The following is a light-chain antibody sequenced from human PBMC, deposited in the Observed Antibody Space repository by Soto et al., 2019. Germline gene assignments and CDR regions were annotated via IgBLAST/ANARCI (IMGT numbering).Light chain of an antibody. Sequence: DTVLTQSPGTLSLTSGERATLSCRASQSISGTYLAWYQQKPGQSPRLLIYSASTRAPGIPDRFSGSGSGTDFTLTISRLEPEDFAVYYCQHYGSSPSTFGRGTRLEIK. CDR1: QSISGTY. J-gene: IGKJ5*01. CDR3: QHYGSSPST. V-gene: IGKV3-20*01. CDR2: SAS.